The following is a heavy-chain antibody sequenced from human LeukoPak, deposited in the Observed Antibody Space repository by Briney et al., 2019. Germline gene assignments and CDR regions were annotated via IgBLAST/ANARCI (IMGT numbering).Heavy chain of an antibody. V-gene: IGHV3-9*01. CDR1: GFTFDDYA. J-gene: IGHJ4*02. Sequence: GGSLRLSCAASGFTFDDYAMHWVRQAPGKGLEWVSGISWNSGSIGYADSVKGRFTISRDNAKNSLYLQMNSLRAEDTALYYCAKDTSSSWSADFDYWGQGTLVTVSS. CDR2: ISWNSGSI. CDR3: AKDTSSSWSADFDY. D-gene: IGHD6-13*01.